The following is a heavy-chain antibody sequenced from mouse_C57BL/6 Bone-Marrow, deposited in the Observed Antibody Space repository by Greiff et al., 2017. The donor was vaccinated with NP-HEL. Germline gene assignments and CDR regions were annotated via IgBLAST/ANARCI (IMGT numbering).Heavy chain of an antibody. Sequence: EVQLQQSGGGLVQPKGSLKLSCAASGFSFNTYAMNWVRQAPGKGLEWVARIRSKSNNYATYYADSVKDRFTISRDDSESMLYLQMNNLKTEDTAMYYCVRNGNYVWFAYWGQGTLVTVSA. V-gene: IGHV10-1*01. CDR2: IRSKSNNYAT. D-gene: IGHD2-1*01. CDR1: GFSFNTYA. J-gene: IGHJ3*01. CDR3: VRNGNYVWFAY.